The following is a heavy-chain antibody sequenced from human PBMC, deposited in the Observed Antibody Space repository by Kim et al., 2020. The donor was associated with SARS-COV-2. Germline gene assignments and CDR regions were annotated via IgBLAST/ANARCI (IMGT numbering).Heavy chain of an antibody. J-gene: IGHJ3*02. D-gene: IGHD3-22*01. Sequence: GSVKGRLPLSRANSKNSLYLQMNSLRTEDTALYYCAKDMGDSSGSFAFDIWGQGTMVTVSS. V-gene: IGHV3-43*01. CDR3: AKDMGDSSGSFAFDI.